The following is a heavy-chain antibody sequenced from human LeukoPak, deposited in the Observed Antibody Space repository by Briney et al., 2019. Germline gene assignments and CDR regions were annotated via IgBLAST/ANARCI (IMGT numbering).Heavy chain of an antibody. CDR3: ARVGAYYDSSGYYYY. CDR1: GFTFSSYW. J-gene: IGHJ4*02. CDR2: INSDGSST. V-gene: IGHV3-74*01. D-gene: IGHD3-22*01. Sequence: PGGSLRLSCAASGFTFSSYWMHWVRQAPGEGLVWVSRINSDGSSTSYADSVKGRFTISRDNAKNTLYLQMNSLRAEDTAVYYCARVGAYYDSSGYYYYWGQGTLVTVSS.